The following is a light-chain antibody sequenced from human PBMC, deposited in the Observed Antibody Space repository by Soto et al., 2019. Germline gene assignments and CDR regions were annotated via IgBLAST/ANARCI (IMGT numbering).Light chain of an antibody. V-gene: IGKV3-15*01. CDR3: QQYNDWPRT. CDR2: GAS. CDR1: QSVSSN. Sequence: EILITQSPATLSLSPGEIATLSCRASQSVSSNLAWYQQKPGQAPRLLIYGASTRATGIPARFSGSGSGTEFTLTISSLQSEDFAVYYCQQYNDWPRTFGQGTKVDIK. J-gene: IGKJ1*01.